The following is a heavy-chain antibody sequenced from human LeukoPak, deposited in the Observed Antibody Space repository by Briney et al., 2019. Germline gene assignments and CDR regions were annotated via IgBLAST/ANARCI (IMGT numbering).Heavy chain of an antibody. CDR2: IYYSGST. CDR1: GGSISSYY. J-gene: IGHJ4*02. D-gene: IGHD5-18*01. Sequence: LETLSLTCTVSGGSISSYYWSWIRQPPGKGLEWIGYIYYSGSTNYNPSLKSRVTISVDTSKNQFPLKLSSVTAADTAVYYCARLGYSYVEYYFDYWGQGTLVTVSS. CDR3: ARLGYSYVEYYFDY. V-gene: IGHV4-59*08.